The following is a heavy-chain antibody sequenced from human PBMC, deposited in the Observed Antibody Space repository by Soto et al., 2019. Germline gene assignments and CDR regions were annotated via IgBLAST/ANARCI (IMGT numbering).Heavy chain of an antibody. CDR2: MNPNSGNT. V-gene: IGHV1-8*01. Sequence: ASVKVSCKASGYTFTSYDINWVRQATGQGLEWMGWMNPNSGNTGYAQKFQGRVTMTRNTSISTAYMELSSLRSEDTAVYYCARQDCNSTSCHFPDYYYYGMDVWGQGTTVTVSS. CDR3: ARQDCNSTSCHFPDYYYYGMDV. D-gene: IGHD2-2*01. J-gene: IGHJ6*02. CDR1: GYTFTSYD.